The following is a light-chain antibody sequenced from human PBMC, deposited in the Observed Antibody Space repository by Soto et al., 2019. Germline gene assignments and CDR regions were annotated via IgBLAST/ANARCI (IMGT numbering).Light chain of an antibody. CDR2: GAS. Sequence: EIVLTQSPGTLSLSPGERATLSCRTSETLNSGYLAWYQQKPGQAPRLLIYGASRRASGVPDRFSGSGSGTDFTLTSSRLEPEDFAVYYCQQYGSAPYTFGQETKLEIK. V-gene: IGKV3-20*01. J-gene: IGKJ2*01. CDR1: ETLNSGY. CDR3: QQYGSAPYT.